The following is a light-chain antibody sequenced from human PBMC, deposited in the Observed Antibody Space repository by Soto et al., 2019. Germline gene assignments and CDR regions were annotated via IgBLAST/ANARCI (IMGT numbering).Light chain of an antibody. CDR2: EGS. CDR1: SSDVGSSNL. V-gene: IGLV2-23*01. J-gene: IGLJ1*01. CDR3: CSYTGSTTYYV. Sequence: QSVLSQPASVSGSPGQSITISCTGTSSDVGSSNLVSWYQQYPGKVPKLMIYEGSKRPSGVSNRFSGSKSGNTASLTISGLQAEDEADYYCCSYTGSTTYYVFGTRTKVTVL.